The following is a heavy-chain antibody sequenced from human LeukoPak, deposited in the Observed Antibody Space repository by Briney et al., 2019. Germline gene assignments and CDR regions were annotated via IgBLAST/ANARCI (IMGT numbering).Heavy chain of an antibody. J-gene: IGHJ6*03. CDR2: ISSSSSYI. CDR3: ARGAPLVRGVMIHYYYMDV. D-gene: IGHD3-10*01. Sequence: GGSLRLSCAASGFTFSSYSMNWVRRAPGKGLEWVSSISSSSSYIYYADSVKGRFTISRDNAKNSLYLQMNSLRAEDTAVYYCARGAPLVRGVMIHYYYMDVWGKGTTVTVSS. CDR1: GFTFSSYS. V-gene: IGHV3-21*01.